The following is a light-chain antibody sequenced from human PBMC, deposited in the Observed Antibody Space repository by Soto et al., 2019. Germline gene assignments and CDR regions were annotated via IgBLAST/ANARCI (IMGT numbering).Light chain of an antibody. CDR2: GAS. V-gene: IGKV3-15*01. CDR1: QSVSSN. CDR3: QQYNNGGT. J-gene: IGKJ1*01. Sequence: EIVMTQSPATLSVSPGERATLSCRASQSVSSNLAWYQQKPGQAPRLLIYGASTRATGIPARFSGSGSGTEFTLTISSLQSEDYAVYYWQQYNNGGTFGQGTKVDIK.